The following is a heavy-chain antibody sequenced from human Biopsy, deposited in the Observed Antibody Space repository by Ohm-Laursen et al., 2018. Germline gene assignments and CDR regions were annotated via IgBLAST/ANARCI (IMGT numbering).Heavy chain of an antibody. V-gene: IGHV2-70*11. Sequence: TQTLTLTCAFSGFSPSARGMCVSWLRHPPGKALEWLARIVLAEYMDYRVSLKYRLTISNATSENQVVLTMTNTDPADTGTYFCARTPIAIFSAGLVYRHRRHLQGMDVWGQGTAVTVS. CDR2: IVLAEYM. D-gene: IGHD6-13*01. J-gene: IGHJ6*02. CDR1: GFSPSARGMC. CDR3: ARTPIAIFSAGLVYRHRRHLQGMDV.